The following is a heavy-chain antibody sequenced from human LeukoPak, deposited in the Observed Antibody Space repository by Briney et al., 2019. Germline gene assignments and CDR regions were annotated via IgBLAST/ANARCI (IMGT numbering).Heavy chain of an antibody. CDR3: ARSYYYDSSHTVDY. J-gene: IGHJ4*02. Sequence: GRSLRLSCAASGFTFSSYGMHWVRQAPGKGLEWVAVIWYDGSNKYYADSVKGRFTISRDNSKNTLYMQMNSLRAEDTAVYYCARSYYYDSSHTVDYWGQGTLVTVSS. V-gene: IGHV3-33*01. CDR1: GFTFSSYG. CDR2: IWYDGSNK. D-gene: IGHD3-22*01.